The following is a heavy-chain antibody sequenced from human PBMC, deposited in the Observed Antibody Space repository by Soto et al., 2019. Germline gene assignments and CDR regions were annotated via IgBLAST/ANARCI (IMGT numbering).Heavy chain of an antibody. CDR2: INHSGST. CDR3: ASSITIFGVVISPYYYGMDV. CDR1: GGSFSGYY. Sequence: SETLSLTCAVYGGSFSGYYWSWLRQPPGKGLEWIGEINHSGSTNYNPSLKSRVTISVDTSKNQFSLKLSSVTAADTAVYYCASSITIFGVVISPYYYGMDVWGQGTTVTVSS. V-gene: IGHV4-34*01. J-gene: IGHJ6*02. D-gene: IGHD3-3*01.